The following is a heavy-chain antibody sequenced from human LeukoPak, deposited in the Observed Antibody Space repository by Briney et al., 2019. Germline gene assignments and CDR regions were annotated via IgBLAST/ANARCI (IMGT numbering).Heavy chain of an antibody. D-gene: IGHD6-19*01. V-gene: IGHV3-7*03. Sequence: GGSLRLSCAASGFSFSSSWMAWVRQAPGQGLEWVANLKQDAYQTFYLESVKSRFTISRDNAKNSLYLYMNSLRVEDTAMYYCARDRRSGLDHWGQGALVTVSS. CDR3: ARDRRSGLDH. CDR2: LKQDAYQT. J-gene: IGHJ4*02. CDR1: GFSFSSSW.